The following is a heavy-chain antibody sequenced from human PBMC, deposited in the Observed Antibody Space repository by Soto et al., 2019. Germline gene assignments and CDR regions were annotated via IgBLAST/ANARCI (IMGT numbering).Heavy chain of an antibody. J-gene: IGHJ4*02. D-gene: IGHD2-21*02. Sequence: EVQLVESGGGLVKPGGSLRLSCAASGFTFSDAWMSWVRQAPGKGLEWVGRIKSKTDGGTTDYAAPVKGRFTISRDDSKNTVYLQMNSLKTEDTAVYYCTLHIVVVTAIYNYFESWGQGTLVTVSS. V-gene: IGHV3-15*01. CDR2: IKSKTDGGTT. CDR1: GFTFSDAW. CDR3: TLHIVVVTAIYNYFES.